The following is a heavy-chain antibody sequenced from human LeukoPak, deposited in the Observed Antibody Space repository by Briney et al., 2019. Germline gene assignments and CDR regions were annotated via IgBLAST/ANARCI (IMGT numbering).Heavy chain of an antibody. D-gene: IGHD2-2*01. CDR2: INPNSGGT. CDR1: GYTFTGYY. J-gene: IGHJ4*02. Sequence: ASVKVSCKASGYTFTGYYMHWVRQAPGQGLEWMGRINPNSGGTSYAQKFQGRVTMTRDTSISTAYMELSRLRSDDTAVYYCARYCSSTSCSGPDYWGQGTLVTVSS. CDR3: ARYCSSTSCSGPDY. V-gene: IGHV1-2*06.